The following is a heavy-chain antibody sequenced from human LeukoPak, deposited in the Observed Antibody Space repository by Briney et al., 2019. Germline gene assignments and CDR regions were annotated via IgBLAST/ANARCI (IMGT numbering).Heavy chain of an antibody. CDR1: GFTFSRYA. J-gene: IGHJ3*02. V-gene: IGHV3-23*01. D-gene: IGHD1-14*01. Sequence: PGWSLRLSCAASGFTFSRYAMSWVRQAPGKGRAWVSAISGSGGSTYYADSVKGRFTISRDHSNNTLYLRMNSLRAEDTAVYYCAKGRSAFDIWGQGTMVTVSS. CDR3: AKGRSAFDI. CDR2: ISGSGGST.